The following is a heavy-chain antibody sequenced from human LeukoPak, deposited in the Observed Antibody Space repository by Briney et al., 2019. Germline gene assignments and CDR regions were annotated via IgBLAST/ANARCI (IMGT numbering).Heavy chain of an antibody. CDR1: GGSISSYY. CDR3: ARLVDY. CDR2: IYYSGST. V-gene: IGHV4-59*12. Sequence: SETLSLTCTVSGGSISSYYWSWIRQPPGKGLEWIGSIYYSGSTYYNPSLKSRVTISVDTSKNQFSLKLSSVTAADTAVYYCARLVDYWGQGTLVTVSS. J-gene: IGHJ4*02.